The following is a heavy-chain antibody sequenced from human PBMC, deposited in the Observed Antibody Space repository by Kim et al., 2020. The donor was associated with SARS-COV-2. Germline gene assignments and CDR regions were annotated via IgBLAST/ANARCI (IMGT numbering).Heavy chain of an antibody. V-gene: IGHV5-51*01. D-gene: IGHD4-17*01. Sequence: SSPSFQGQVTISADKSISTAYLQWSSLKASDTAMYYCARPRSYTVTTFDYWGQGTLVTVSS. CDR3: ARPRSYTVTTFDY. J-gene: IGHJ4*02.